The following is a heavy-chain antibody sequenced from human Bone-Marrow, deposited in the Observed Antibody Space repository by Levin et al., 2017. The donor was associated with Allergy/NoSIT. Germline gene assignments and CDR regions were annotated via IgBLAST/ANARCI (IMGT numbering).Heavy chain of an antibody. D-gene: IGHD2-2*01. V-gene: IGHV1-2*06. Sequence: ASVKVSCKASGYTFTGYYMHWVRQAPGQGLEWMGRINPNSGGTNYAQKFQGRVTMTRDTSISTAYMELSRLRSDDTAVYYCARHLVVPAAMNYYYYMDVWGKGTTVTVSS. CDR1: GYTFTGYY. J-gene: IGHJ6*03. CDR2: INPNSGGT. CDR3: ARHLVVPAAMNYYYYMDV.